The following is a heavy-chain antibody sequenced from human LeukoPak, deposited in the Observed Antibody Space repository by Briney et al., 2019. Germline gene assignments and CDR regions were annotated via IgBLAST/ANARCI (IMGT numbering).Heavy chain of an antibody. CDR3: ARVAIDMASWFDP. CDR2: INPNSGDT. J-gene: IGHJ5*02. CDR1: GYTFPGYH. D-gene: IGHD5-24*01. Sequence: ASVKVSCKASGYTFPGYHMHWVRQAPGQGLEWMGWINPNSGDTNYAQKFQGRVTMTRDTSISTAYMELSRLRSDDTAVYYCARVAIDMASWFDPWGQGTLVTVSS. V-gene: IGHV1-2*02.